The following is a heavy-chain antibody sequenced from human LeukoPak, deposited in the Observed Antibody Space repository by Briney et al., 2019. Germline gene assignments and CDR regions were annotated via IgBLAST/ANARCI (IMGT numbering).Heavy chain of an antibody. D-gene: IGHD2-8*02. CDR2: ISANNGNT. Sequence: GASVKVSCKASGYTFTSYGISWVRQAPGQGREWMGWISANNGNTNYAKKLQGRVTMTTDTSKRTAYMELRRLRSGDRAVDYFERGYYYSTGYFVYWGQGTLVTVSS. V-gene: IGHV1-18*01. CDR1: GYTFTSYG. CDR3: ERGYYYSTGYFVY. J-gene: IGHJ4*02.